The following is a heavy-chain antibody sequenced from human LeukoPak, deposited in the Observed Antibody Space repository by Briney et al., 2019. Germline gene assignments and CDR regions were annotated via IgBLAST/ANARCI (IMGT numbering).Heavy chain of an antibody. CDR3: ATDGDYYYYMDV. CDR1: GFTFSSYW. V-gene: IGHV3-74*01. CDR2: INSDGSST. J-gene: IGHJ6*03. Sequence: PGGSLRLSCAASGFTFSSYWMHWVRQAPGKGLELVSRINSDGSSTSYADSVKGRFTISRDNAKNTLYLQMNSLRAEDTAVYYCATDGDYYYYMDVWGKGTTVTVSS. D-gene: IGHD3-10*01.